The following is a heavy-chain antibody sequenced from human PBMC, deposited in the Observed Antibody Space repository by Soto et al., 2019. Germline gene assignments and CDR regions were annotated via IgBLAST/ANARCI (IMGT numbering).Heavy chain of an antibody. CDR2: INQGGIEK. Sequence: GGSLRLSCAASGFPFSTYWMSWVRQAPGKGLEWVANINQGGIEKYYVDSVKGRFTISRDDGKNTLDLQMNSLRAEDTAVYYCTRDLPGYGSSWPREWGQGTLVTVSS. V-gene: IGHV3-7*03. D-gene: IGHD6-13*01. CDR3: TRDLPGYGSSWPRE. J-gene: IGHJ4*02. CDR1: GFPFSTYW.